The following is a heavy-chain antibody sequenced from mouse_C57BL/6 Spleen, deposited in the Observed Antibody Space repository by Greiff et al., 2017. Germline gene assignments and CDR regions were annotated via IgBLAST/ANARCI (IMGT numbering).Heavy chain of an antibody. CDR1: GFSLTSYG. V-gene: IGHV2-5*01. CDR3: AVHYYGSSYGWYFDV. Sequence: VQLQQSGPGLVQPSQSLSITCTVSGFSLTSYGVHWVRQSPGKGLEWLGVIWRGGSTDYNAAFMSRLSITKDNSKSQVFFKMNSLQADDTAIYXCAVHYYGSSYGWYFDVWGTGTTVTVSS. CDR2: IWRGGST. J-gene: IGHJ1*03. D-gene: IGHD1-1*01.